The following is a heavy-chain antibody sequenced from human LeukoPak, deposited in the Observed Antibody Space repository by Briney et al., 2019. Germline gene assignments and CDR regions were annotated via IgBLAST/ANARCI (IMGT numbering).Heavy chain of an antibody. V-gene: IGHV3-23*01. Sequence: GGSLRLSRAASGFTFSSYAMSWVRQAPGKGLEWVSAISGSGGSTYYADSVKGRFTISRDNSKNTLYLQMNSLRAEDTAVYYCAKDQKQWLVYDAFDIWGQGTMVTVSS. CDR2: ISGSGGST. CDR3: AKDQKQWLVYDAFDI. J-gene: IGHJ3*02. CDR1: GFTFSSYA. D-gene: IGHD6-19*01.